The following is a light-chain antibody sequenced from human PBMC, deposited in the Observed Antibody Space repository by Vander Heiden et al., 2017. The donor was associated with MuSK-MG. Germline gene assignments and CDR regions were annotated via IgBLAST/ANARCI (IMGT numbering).Light chain of an antibody. CDR1: SGSVSTSYY. J-gene: IGLJ3*02. V-gene: IGLV8-61*01. Sequence: QTVVTQEPSFSVSPGGTVTLTCDLSSGSVSTSYYPSWYQHTPGQAPRTLIYNTDTRSSGVPDRFSGSILGNKAALTITGAQADDESDYYCVLYIGSGISVFGGGTKL. CDR2: NTD. CDR3: VLYIGSGISV.